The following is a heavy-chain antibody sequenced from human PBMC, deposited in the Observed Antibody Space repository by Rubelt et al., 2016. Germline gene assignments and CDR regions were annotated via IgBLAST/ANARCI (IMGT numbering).Heavy chain of an antibody. D-gene: IGHD4-17*01. CDR2: INHSGST. V-gene: IGHV4-34*01. CDR3: ARGHDYGDAVG. CDR1: GGSFSGYY. J-gene: IGHJ4*02. Sequence: QVQLQQWGAGLLKPSETLSLTCAVYGGSFSGYYWSWIRQPPGKGLEWIGEINHSGSTNYNPSLKSRVTISVDTSKNQFSLKLSSVNAADTAVDYCARGHDYGDAVGWGQGTLVTVSS.